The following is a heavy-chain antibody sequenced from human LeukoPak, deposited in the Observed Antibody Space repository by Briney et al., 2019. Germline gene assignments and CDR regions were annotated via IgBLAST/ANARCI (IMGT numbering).Heavy chain of an antibody. V-gene: IGHV3-21*01. J-gene: IGHJ6*03. CDR3: ARIYRSSSWYGYYYYYMDV. D-gene: IGHD6-13*01. CDR1: GFTFSSYS. Sequence: PGGSLRLSCAASGFTFSSYSMNWVRQAPGKGLEWVSSISSSSSYIYYADSVKGRFTISRDNAKNSLYLQMNSLRAEDTAVYYCARIYRSSSWYGYYYYYMDVWGKGTTVTVSS. CDR2: ISSSSSYI.